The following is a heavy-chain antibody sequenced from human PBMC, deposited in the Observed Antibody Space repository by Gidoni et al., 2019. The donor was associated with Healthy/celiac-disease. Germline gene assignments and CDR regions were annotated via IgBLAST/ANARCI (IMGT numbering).Heavy chain of an antibody. CDR1: GFTFSRYG. V-gene: IGHV3-30*18. J-gene: IGHJ4*02. Sequence: QVQLVESGGGVVQPGRSLRLSCAASGFTFSRYGMHWVRQAPGKGLEWVAGISYDGSNKYYADSVKGRFTISRDNSKNTLYLQMNSLRAEDTAVYYCAKDNGHFDYWGQGTLVTVSS. CDR3: AKDNGHFDY. CDR2: ISYDGSNK.